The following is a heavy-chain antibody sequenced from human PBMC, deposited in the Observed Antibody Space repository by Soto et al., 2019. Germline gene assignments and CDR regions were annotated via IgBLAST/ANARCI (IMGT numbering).Heavy chain of an antibody. CDR1: GGSISSSSYY. CDR2: IYYSGST. D-gene: IGHD4-17*01. CDR3: ARTGNYGDYVENWFDP. J-gene: IGHJ5*02. V-gene: IGHV4-39*01. Sequence: SETLSLTCTVSGGSISSSSYYWGWIRQPPGKGLEWIGSIYYSGSTYYNPSLKSRVTISVDTSKNQFSLKLSSVTAADTAVYYCARTGNYGDYVENWFDPWGQGTLVT.